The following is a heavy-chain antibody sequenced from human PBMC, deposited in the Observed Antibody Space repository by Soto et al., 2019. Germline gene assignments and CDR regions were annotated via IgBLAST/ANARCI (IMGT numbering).Heavy chain of an antibody. V-gene: IGHV3-23*01. J-gene: IGHJ6*03. CDR1: GFTFSSYA. Sequence: EVQLLESGGGWVQPGGSLRLSCAASGFTFSSYAMSWVRQAPGKGLEWVSAISGSGGSTYYADSVKGRVTISRDNSKSTLYLHMNSLRAAATAVYYCAKRKPYCSGGNCPRFYYMEFWGKGSTVTVSS. CDR2: ISGSGGST. D-gene: IGHD2-15*01. CDR3: AKRKPYCSGGNCPRFYYMEF.